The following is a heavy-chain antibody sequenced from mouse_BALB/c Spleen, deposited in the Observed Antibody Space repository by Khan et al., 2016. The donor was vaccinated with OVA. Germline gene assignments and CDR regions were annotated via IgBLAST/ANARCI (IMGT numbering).Heavy chain of an antibody. J-gene: IGHJ4*01. V-gene: IGHV3-2*02. CDR2: ISSSGST. D-gene: IGHD2-3*01. Sequence: VQLKQSGPGLVKPSQSLSLTCTVTGYSITSDYAWNWIRQFPGNKLEWMGYISSSGSTNYNPALKSRISITRDTSKNKFFLQLNSVTTEDTATFYCASDGVRYNYAMDYWGQGTSVTVSS. CDR3: ASDGVRYNYAMDY. CDR1: GYSITSDYA.